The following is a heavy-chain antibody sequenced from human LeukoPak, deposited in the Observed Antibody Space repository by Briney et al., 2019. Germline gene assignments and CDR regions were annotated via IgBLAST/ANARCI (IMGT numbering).Heavy chain of an antibody. J-gene: IGHJ4*02. V-gene: IGHV3-74*01. CDR1: GNYW. CDR3: ARLFRVVVPAANTHFDY. Sequence: GGSLRLSCAASGNYWMHWVRQAPGKGLVWVSHINSDGSWTSYADSVKGRFTISRDNSKNTLYLQMNSLRAEDTAVYYCARLFRVVVPAANTHFDYWGQGTLVTVSS. CDR2: INSDGSWT. D-gene: IGHD2-2*01.